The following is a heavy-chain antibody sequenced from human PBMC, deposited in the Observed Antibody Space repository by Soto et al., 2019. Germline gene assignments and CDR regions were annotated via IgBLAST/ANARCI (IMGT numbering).Heavy chain of an antibody. CDR2: ISYDGSNK. Sequence: QVQLVESGGGVVQPGRSLRLSCAASGFTFSSYAMHWVRQAPGKGLEWVAVISYDGSNKYYADSVKGRFTISRDNSKNALYLQMNSLRAEDTAVYYCARISGSYSVNWRPTDYWVQGTLVTVSS. D-gene: IGHD1-26*01. V-gene: IGHV3-30-3*01. CDR3: ARISGSYSVNWRPTDY. CDR1: GFTFSSYA. J-gene: IGHJ4*02.